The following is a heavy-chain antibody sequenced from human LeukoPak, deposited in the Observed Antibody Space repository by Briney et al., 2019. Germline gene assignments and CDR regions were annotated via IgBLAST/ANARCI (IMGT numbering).Heavy chain of an antibody. Sequence: PGRSLGLSCAASGFTFSSYGMHWVRQAPGKGLEWVAVISYDGSNKYYADSVKGRFTISRDNSKNTLYLQMNSLRAEDTAVYYCAKDGPAAAGIDYWGQGTLVTVSS. CDR3: AKDGPAAAGIDY. D-gene: IGHD6-13*01. V-gene: IGHV3-30*18. J-gene: IGHJ4*02. CDR2: ISYDGSNK. CDR1: GFTFSSYG.